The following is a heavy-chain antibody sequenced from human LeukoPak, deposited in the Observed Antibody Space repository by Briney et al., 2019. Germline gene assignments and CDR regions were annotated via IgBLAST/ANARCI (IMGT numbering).Heavy chain of an antibody. CDR3: ARVCCVVVVAAPFDY. Sequence: ASVKVSCKASGYTFNNYDINWVRQAPGQGLEWMGWINTYNGRTNYAQKLQGRVTMTTDTSTSTAYMELRSLRSDDTAVYYCARVCCVVVVAAPFDYWGQGTLVTVSS. CDR2: INTYNGRT. J-gene: IGHJ4*02. CDR1: GYTFNNYD. D-gene: IGHD2-15*01. V-gene: IGHV1-18*01.